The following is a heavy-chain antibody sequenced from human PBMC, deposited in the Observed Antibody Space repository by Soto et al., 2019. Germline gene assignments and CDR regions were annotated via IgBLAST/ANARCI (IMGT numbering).Heavy chain of an antibody. CDR2: ILSKANSYAT. J-gene: IGHJ1*01. CDR3: TNIECSGGSCYQLQH. V-gene: IGHV3-73*01. D-gene: IGHD2-15*01. Sequence: GGSLRLSCAASGFTFTGSAMHWVRQASGKGLEWVGRILSKANSYATAYSASVKARLTISRDDSKNTAYLQMNRLKTEDTAVYYCTNIECSGGSCYQLQHRGQGTPVP. CDR1: GFTFTGSA.